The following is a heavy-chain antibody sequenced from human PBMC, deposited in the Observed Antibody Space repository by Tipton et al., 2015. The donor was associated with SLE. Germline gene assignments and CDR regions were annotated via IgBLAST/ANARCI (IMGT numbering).Heavy chain of an antibody. J-gene: IGHJ4*02. CDR1: GVSISNTNYY. D-gene: IGHD6-19*01. V-gene: IGHV4-61*05. CDR3: ARHRAVATIGYYDY. CDR2: IFYSGTT. Sequence: TLSLTCTVSGVSISNTNYYWSWIRQPPGKGLEWVGHIFYSGTTNYNPSLKSRVTISTDMSENRISLKLRSVTAADTAIYYCARHRAVATIGYYDYWGQGTRLTVSS.